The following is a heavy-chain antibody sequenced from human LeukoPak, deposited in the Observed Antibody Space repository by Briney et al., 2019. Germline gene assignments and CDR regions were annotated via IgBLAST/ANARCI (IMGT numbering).Heavy chain of an antibody. CDR3: VSLGYSSSSVRY. Sequence: HPGGSLRLSCAASGFTFSSYAMHWVRQAPGKGLEWVAIISYDGGNKYYADSVKGRFTISRDNSKNTLYLQMNSLRAEDTAVYFCVSLGYSSSSVRYWGQGTLVTVSS. D-gene: IGHD6-6*01. V-gene: IGHV3-30*04. CDR2: ISYDGGNK. J-gene: IGHJ4*02. CDR1: GFTFSSYA.